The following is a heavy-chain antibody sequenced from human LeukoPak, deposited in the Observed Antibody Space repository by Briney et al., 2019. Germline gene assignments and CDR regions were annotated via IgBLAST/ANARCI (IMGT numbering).Heavy chain of an antibody. V-gene: IGHV4-59*08. CDR3: ARRGYGDYLDY. D-gene: IGHD4-17*01. J-gene: IGHJ4*02. CDR2: IYYSGST. Sequence: PSETLSLTCTVSGGSISSYYWSWIRQPPGKGLEWIGYIYYSGSTNYNPSLKSRVTISVDTSKNQFSLKLSSVTAADTAVYYCARRGYGDYLDYWGQGTLVTVSS. CDR1: GGSISSYY.